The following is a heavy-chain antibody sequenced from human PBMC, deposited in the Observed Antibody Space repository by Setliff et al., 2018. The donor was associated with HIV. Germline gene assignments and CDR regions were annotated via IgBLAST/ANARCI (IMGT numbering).Heavy chain of an antibody. CDR1: GGSISSGSYY. Sequence: SETLSLTCTVSGGSISSGSYYWSWIRQPAGTGLEWIGRIYTSGSTNYNPSLKSRVTISVDTSKNQFFLKLSSVTAADTAVYYFARITMVRGVYYGIDVWGQGTTVTVSS. D-gene: IGHD3-10*01. V-gene: IGHV4-61*02. CDR3: ARITMVRGVYYGIDV. J-gene: IGHJ6*02. CDR2: IYTSGST.